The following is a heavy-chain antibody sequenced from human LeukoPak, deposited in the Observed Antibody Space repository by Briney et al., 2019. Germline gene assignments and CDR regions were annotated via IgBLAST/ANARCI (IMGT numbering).Heavy chain of an antibody. V-gene: IGHV3-30*18. J-gene: IGHJ6*02. CDR1: GFTFSSYS. Sequence: AGGSLRLSCAASGFTFSSYSMHWVRQAPGKGLEWVAVISYDGSNKYYADSVKGRFTISRDNSKNTLYLQMNSLRAEDTAVYYCAKEKASVDYYYYGMDVWGQGTTVTVSS. CDR2: ISYDGSNK. CDR3: AKEKASVDYYYYGMDV.